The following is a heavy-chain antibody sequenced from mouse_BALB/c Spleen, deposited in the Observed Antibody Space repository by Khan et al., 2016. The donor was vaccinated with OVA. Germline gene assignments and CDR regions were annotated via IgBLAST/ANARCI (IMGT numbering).Heavy chain of an antibody. CDR3: AREEALYDFDY. V-gene: IGHV1S132*01. D-gene: IGHD2-14*01. CDR1: GYIFTSYW. Sequence: VQLQESGAELVRPGASVKLSCKTSGYIFTSYWIHWVKQRSGQGLEWIARIYPGTDNTYYNENLKDKTTVNADKSSSTAYMMLSSLKSEDSADYFCAREEALYDFDYWGQGTTLTVSS. J-gene: IGHJ2*01. CDR2: IYPGTDNT.